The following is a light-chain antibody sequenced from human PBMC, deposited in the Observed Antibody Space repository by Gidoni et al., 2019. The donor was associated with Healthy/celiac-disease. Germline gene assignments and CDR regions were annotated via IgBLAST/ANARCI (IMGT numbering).Light chain of an antibody. J-gene: IGLJ1*01. CDR3: SSYTSSSTPYV. CDR1: SSDVGGYNY. CDR2: DVS. Sequence: QSALTQPASVSGSPGQSITISCTGPSSDVGGYNYVPGYQQHPGKAHKLMIYDVSNRPSGVSNRFSGSKSGNTASLTISGLHSEDEADYYCSSYTSSSTPYVFGTGTKVTVL. V-gene: IGLV2-14*01.